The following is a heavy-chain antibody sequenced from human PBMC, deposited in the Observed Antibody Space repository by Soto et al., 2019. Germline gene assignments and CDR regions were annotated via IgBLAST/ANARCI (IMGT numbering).Heavy chain of an antibody. J-gene: IGHJ5*02. D-gene: IGHD6-13*01. CDR2: IYYSGNT. CDR1: GGSISSGGFY. CDR3: ARDAAYSTSGRWFDV. Sequence: SETLSLTCTVSGGSISSGGFYWTWIRQHPGKGLEYIGYIYYSGNTYNNPSLKSRVTMSVDTSKNQFSLNLSSVTAAATAVYYCARDAAYSTSGRWFDVWGQGTLVTVSS. V-gene: IGHV4-31*03.